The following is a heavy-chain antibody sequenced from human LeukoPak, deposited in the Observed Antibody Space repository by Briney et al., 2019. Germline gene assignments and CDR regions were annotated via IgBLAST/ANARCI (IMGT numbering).Heavy chain of an antibody. CDR2: IIPIFGTA. V-gene: IGHV1-69*05. CDR1: GYSFTIYG. J-gene: IGHJ5*02. D-gene: IGHD6-19*01. CDR3: ARDSSGWRENWFDP. Sequence: EASVKVSCKASGYSFTIYGLSWVRRAPGQGLEWMGGIIPIFGTANYAQKFQGRVTITTDESTSTAYMELSSLRSEDTAVYYCARDSSGWRENWFDPWGQGTLVTVTS.